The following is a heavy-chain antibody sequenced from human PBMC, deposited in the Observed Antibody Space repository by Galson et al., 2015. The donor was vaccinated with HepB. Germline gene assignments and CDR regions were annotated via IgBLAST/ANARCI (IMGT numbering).Heavy chain of an antibody. Sequence: SLRLSCAASGFTFSSYAMSWVRQAPGKGLEWVSAISGSGGSTYYADSVKGRFTISRDNSKNTLYLQMNSLRAEDTAVYYCANYYYGSGRDPFYFDYWGQGTLVTVSS. CDR3: ANYYYGSGRDPFYFDY. CDR1: GFTFSSYA. CDR2: ISGSGGST. J-gene: IGHJ4*02. V-gene: IGHV3-23*01. D-gene: IGHD3-10*01.